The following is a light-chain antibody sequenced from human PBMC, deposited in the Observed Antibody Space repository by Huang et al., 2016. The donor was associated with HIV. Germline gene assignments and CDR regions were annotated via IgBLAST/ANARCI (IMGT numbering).Light chain of an antibody. Sequence: DIVVTQFPGSLALSLGERAAINCTSSQSVFHSSNNKNYLSWYQLKPGQSPQLLIYCASTREFGVPDRFRGTGSGTDFTLTITSLQAEDVAVYYCHQYYSSPQTFGRGTKVEV. CDR3: HQYYSSPQT. CDR2: CAS. CDR1: QSVFHSSNNKNY. V-gene: IGKV4-1*01. J-gene: IGKJ1*01.